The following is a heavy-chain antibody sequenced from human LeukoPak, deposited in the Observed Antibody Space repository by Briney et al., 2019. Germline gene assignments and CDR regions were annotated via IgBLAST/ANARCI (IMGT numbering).Heavy chain of an antibody. CDR2: IYYSGST. CDR3: ARVRGSTSSVFDH. Sequence: SETLSLTCTVSGGSISSYYWSWIRQPPGKGLEWIGYIYYSGSTNYNPSLKSRVTISVNTSKNQFSLKLTSVTAADTAVYYCARVRGSTSSVFDHWGQGTLVTVSS. CDR1: GGSISSYY. V-gene: IGHV4-59*01. D-gene: IGHD2-2*01. J-gene: IGHJ4*02.